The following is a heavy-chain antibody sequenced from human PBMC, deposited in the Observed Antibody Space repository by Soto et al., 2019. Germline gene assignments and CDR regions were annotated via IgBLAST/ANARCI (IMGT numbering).Heavy chain of an antibody. CDR1: SGSISSEQR. CDR3: ARSFGWYAIDH. V-gene: IGHV4-4*02. J-gene: IGHJ4*02. D-gene: IGHD6-19*01. Sequence: QMQLQESGPGLVKPSETLSLICTVSSGSISSEQRWSWVRQPPGKGLEWIGEIHHSGSTNENPSLRSRVTMSVDKSKNQFSLKLISVTAADTAVYFCARSFGWYAIDHWGQGTLVIVSS. CDR2: IHHSGST.